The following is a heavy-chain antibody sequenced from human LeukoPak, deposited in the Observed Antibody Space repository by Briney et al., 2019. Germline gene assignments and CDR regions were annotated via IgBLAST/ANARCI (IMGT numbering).Heavy chain of an antibody. D-gene: IGHD3-9*01. CDR2: ISYDGSNK. Sequence: RSLRLSCAASGFTFSSYGMHWVRQAPGKGLEWVAVISYDGSNKYYADSVKGRFTISRDNSKNTLYLQMNSLRAEDTAVYYCAKFSNVNYDILTGYYVWGQGTLVTVSS. J-gene: IGHJ4*02. V-gene: IGHV3-30*18. CDR1: GFTFSSYG. CDR3: AKFSNVNYDILTGYYV.